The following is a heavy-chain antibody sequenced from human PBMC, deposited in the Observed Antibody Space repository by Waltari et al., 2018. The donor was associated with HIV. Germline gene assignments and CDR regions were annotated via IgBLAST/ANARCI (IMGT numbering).Heavy chain of an antibody. V-gene: IGHV3-23*01. CDR2: IGGSGTKT. D-gene: IGHD5-18*01. Sequence: EVQLSASGGGLVQQGGSLNLSCVAHGFDFNIFALNWVRQAPGKGLEWVSGIGGSGTKTFYADSVKGRFTISRDSSKNTLYLQMNSLRAEDTAVYYCAKTKGYDYGFYFDSWGQGTLVSVSS. CDR3: AKTKGYDYGFYFDS. CDR1: GFDFNIFA. J-gene: IGHJ4*02.